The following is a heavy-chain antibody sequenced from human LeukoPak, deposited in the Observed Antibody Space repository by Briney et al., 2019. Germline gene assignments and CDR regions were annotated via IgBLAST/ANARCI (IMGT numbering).Heavy chain of an antibody. D-gene: IGHD2-2*01. CDR1: GGSISSYY. CDR3: ARGVSGRRSDIVVVPAAGGDYYYYYMDV. CDR2: IYTSGST. Sequence: SETLSLTCTVSGGSISSYYWSWIRQPAGQGLEWIGRIYTSGSTNYNPSLKSRVTMSVDTSKNQFSLKLSSVTAADTAVYYCARGVSGRRSDIVVVPAAGGDYYYYYMDVWGKGTTVTVSS. V-gene: IGHV4-4*07. J-gene: IGHJ6*03.